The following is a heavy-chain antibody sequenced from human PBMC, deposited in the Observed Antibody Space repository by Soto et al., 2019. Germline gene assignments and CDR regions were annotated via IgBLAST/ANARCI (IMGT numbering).Heavy chain of an antibody. CDR1: GGSISSGGYY. J-gene: IGHJ4*02. CDR2: IYYSGST. D-gene: IGHD2-8*01. CDR3: ARSVLEGGMLNDY. V-gene: IGHV4-31*03. Sequence: QVQLQESGPGLVKPSQTLSLTCTVSGGSISSGGYYWSWIRQHPGKGLEWIGYIYYSGSTYYNPSLKSRVTISVDTSKNQFSLKLSSVTAADTDVYYCARSVLEGGMLNDYWGQGTLVTVSS.